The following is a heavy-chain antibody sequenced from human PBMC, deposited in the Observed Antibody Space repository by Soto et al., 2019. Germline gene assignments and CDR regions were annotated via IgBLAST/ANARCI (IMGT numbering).Heavy chain of an antibody. D-gene: IGHD3-10*01. CDR3: AKRREGGYYIFDY. CDR1: GFTFSSFA. V-gene: IGHV3-23*01. CDR2: ISGSGEST. J-gene: IGHJ4*02. Sequence: LRLSCAASGFTFSSFAMSWVRQAPGKGLEWVSSISGSGESTYYADSVKGRLSISRDNSKNTLYLQMNSLRAEDTAVYYCAKRREGGYYIFDYWGQRTPVTVSS.